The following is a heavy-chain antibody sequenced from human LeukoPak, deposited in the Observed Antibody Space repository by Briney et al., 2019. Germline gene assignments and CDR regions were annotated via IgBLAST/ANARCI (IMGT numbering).Heavy chain of an antibody. Sequence: SVKVSCKASGGTFSSYTISWVRQAPGQGLGWMGRIIPILGIANYAQKFQGRVTITADKSTCTAYMELSSLRSEDTAVYYCARDCSGGSCYDYWGQGTLVTVSS. CDR3: ARDCSGGSCYDY. D-gene: IGHD2-15*01. CDR1: GGTFSSYT. CDR2: IIPILGIA. V-gene: IGHV1-69*04. J-gene: IGHJ4*02.